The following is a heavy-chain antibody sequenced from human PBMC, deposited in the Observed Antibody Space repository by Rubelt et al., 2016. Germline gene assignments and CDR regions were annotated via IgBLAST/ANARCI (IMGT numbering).Heavy chain of an antibody. V-gene: IGHV4-34*01. CDR2: INHSGST. CDR1: GGSFSGYY. J-gene: IGHJ4*02. Sequence: QVQLQQWGAGLLKPSETLSLTCAVYGGSFSGYYWSWIRQPPGKGLEWIGEINHSGSTNYNPSLKRRVNISVETSKNQFSLKLSSVTAADTAVYYCARVHGGVDYWGQGTLVTVSS. CDR3: ARVHGGVDY.